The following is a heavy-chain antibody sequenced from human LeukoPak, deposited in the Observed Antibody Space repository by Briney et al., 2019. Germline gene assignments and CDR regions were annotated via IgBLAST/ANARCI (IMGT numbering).Heavy chain of an antibody. CDR1: GFTFSYA. CDR2: IWSDATNK. J-gene: IGHJ4*02. CDR3: AKDAQRGFDYSNSLEH. D-gene: IGHD4-11*01. Sequence: GGSLRLSCAASGFTFSYAMNWVRQAPGKGLEWVAVIWSDATNKYYADSVKGRFTISRDYYKNTVYLQMTSVRVEDTAVYYCAKDAQRGFDYSNSLEHWGQGTLVTVSS. V-gene: IGHV3-33*06.